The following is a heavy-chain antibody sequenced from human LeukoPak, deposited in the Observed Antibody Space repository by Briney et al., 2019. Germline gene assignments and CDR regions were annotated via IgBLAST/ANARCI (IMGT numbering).Heavy chain of an antibody. J-gene: IGHJ3*02. Sequence: GGSLRLSCAASGFTFSSYSMNWVRRAPGKGLEWVSYISSSGSTIYYADSVKGRFTISRDNAKNSLYLQMNSPRAEDTAIYYCARATGDGRNAFDIWGQGTMVTVSS. CDR2: ISSSGSTI. CDR1: GFTFSSYS. CDR3: ARATGDGRNAFDI. V-gene: IGHV3-48*04. D-gene: IGHD7-27*01.